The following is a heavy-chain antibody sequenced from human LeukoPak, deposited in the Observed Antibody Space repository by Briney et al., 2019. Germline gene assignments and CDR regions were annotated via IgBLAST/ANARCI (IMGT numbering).Heavy chain of an antibody. V-gene: IGHV4-34*01. CDR1: GGSFSGYY. J-gene: IGHJ5*02. CDR3: ARGLRIVVVVAATVWFDP. CDR2: INHSGST. D-gene: IGHD2-15*01. Sequence: SETPSLTCAVYGGSFSGYYWSWIRQPPGKGLEWIGEINHSGSTNYNPSLKSRVTISVDTSKNQFSLKLSSVTAADTAVYYCARGLRIVVVVAATVWFDPWGQGTLVTVSS.